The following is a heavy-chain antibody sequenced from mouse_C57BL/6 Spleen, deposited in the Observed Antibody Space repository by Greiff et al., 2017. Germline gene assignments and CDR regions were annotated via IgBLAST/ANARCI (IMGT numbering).Heavy chain of an antibody. J-gene: IGHJ2*01. D-gene: IGHD1-1*01. CDR1: GYAFSSSW. V-gene: IGHV1-82*01. CDR2: IYPGDGDT. Sequence: QVQLQQSGPELVKPGASVKISCKASGYAFSSSWMNWVKQRPGKGLEWIGRIYPGDGDTNYNGKFKGKATLTADKSSSTAYMQLSSLTSEDSAVYFCARGYLDLDYWGQGTTLTVSS. CDR3: ARGYLDLDY.